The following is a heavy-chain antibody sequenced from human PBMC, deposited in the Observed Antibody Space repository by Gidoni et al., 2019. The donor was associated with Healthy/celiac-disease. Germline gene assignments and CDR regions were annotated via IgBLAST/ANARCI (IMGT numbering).Heavy chain of an antibody. CDR2: IVPIFGTA. CDR1: GRTFSSYA. CDR3: AGGGKPGSWYNGMDV. J-gene: IGHJ6*02. V-gene: IGHV1-69*06. D-gene: IGHD6-13*01. Sequence: EVKKPGSSVKVSCKPSGRTFSSYAPSWVRQAPGQGLEWMGGIVPIFGTANYAQKFQSRVTITADKSTSTAYLELSNLRSEDTTVYYCAGGGKPGSWYNGMDVWGQGTTVTVSS.